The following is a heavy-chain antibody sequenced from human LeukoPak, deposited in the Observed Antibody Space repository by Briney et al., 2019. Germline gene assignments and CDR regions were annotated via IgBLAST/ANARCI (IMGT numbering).Heavy chain of an antibody. CDR3: AREMTDIVVVVAATESAWFDP. Sequence: ASVKVSCKASGYTFTSYDINWVRQATGQGLEWMGWMNPNSGNTGYAQKFQGRVTITADESTSTAYMELSSLRSEDTAVYYCAREMTDIVVVVAATESAWFDPWGQGTLVTVSS. J-gene: IGHJ5*02. D-gene: IGHD2-15*01. CDR1: GYTFTSYD. V-gene: IGHV1-8*01. CDR2: MNPNSGNT.